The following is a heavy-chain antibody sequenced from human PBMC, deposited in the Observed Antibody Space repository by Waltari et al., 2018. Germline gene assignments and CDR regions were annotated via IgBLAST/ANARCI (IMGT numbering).Heavy chain of an antibody. V-gene: IGHV1-8*02. D-gene: IGHD5-12*01. CDR2: MNPNSGNT. Sequence: PGASVKVSCKASGYTFTSYDINWVRQATGQGLEWMGWMNPNSGNTGYAQKFQGRVTMTRNTSVSTAYMELSSLRSEDTAVYYCARVGATTEQFDYWGQGTLVTVSS. J-gene: IGHJ4*02. CDR3: ARVGATTEQFDY. CDR1: GYTFTSYD.